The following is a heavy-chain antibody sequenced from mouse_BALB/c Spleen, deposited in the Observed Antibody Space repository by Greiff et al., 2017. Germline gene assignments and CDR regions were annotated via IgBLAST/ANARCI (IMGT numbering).Heavy chain of an antibody. CDR1: GFTFSSYG. J-gene: IGHJ3*01. CDR3: ARQRDAY. V-gene: IGHV5-6*01. Sequence: EVKLMESGGDLVKPGGSLKLSCAASGFTFSSYGMSWVRQTPDKRLEWVATISSGGSYTYYPDSVKGRFTISRDNAKNTLYLQMSSLKSEDTAMYYCARQRDAYWGQGTLVTVSA. CDR2: ISSGGSYT.